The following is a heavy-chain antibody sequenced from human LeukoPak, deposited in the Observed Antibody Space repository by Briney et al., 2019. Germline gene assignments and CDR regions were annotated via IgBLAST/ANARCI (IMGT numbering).Heavy chain of an antibody. CDR1: GYTFTSYG. D-gene: IGHD2-15*01. J-gene: IGHJ4*02. Sequence: ASMKVSCKASGYTFTSYGISWVRQAPGQGLEWMGWISANNGNTNSALKFQGRVIMTTDTYTSTAYMELRRLSSDDTAVYYCARNFFHGHCAGLSCFLLDYWGQGSLVTVSS. CDR2: ISANNGNT. CDR3: ARNFFHGHCAGLSCFLLDY. V-gene: IGHV1-18*01.